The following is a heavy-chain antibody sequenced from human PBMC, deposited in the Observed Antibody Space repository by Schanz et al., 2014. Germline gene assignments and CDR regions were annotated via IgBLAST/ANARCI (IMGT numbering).Heavy chain of an antibody. CDR2: IGTSGGT. CDR1: GLIFSNYV. V-gene: IGHV3-23*01. J-gene: IGHJ3*02. D-gene: IGHD3-10*01. Sequence: EVHLLESGGGLVQPGGSLKLSCAASGLIFSNYVMSWVRQAPGKGLEWVSTIGTSGGTNYAESVKGRFTISRDNSKNTLYLQMNSLRAEDTAVYYCAKGRFGELSAFDIWGQGTMXTVSS. CDR3: AKGRFGELSAFDI.